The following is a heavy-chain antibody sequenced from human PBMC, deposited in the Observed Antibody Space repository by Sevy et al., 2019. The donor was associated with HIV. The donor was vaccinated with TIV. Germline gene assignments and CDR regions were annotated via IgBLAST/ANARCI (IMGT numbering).Heavy chain of an antibody. Sequence: SESLSLTCTVSGGSISSSSYYWGWIRQPPGKGLEWIGSIYYSGSTYYNPSLKSRVTISVDTSKNQFSLKLSSVTAADTAVYYCASSTLHGFYYFDYWGQGTKVLVSS. J-gene: IGHJ4*02. CDR2: IYYSGST. CDR1: GGSISSSSYY. CDR3: ASSTLHGFYYFDY. D-gene: IGHD3-10*01. V-gene: IGHV4-39*01.